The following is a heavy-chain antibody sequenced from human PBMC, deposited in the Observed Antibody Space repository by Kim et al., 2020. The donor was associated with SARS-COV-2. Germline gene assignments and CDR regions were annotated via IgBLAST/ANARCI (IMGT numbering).Heavy chain of an antibody. CDR3: ARGEQGRRLNWYFDL. Sequence: SETLSLTCTVSGGSISSYYWSWIRQPPGKGLEWIGYIYYSGSTNYNPSLKSRVTISVDTSKNQFSLKLSSVTAADTAVYYCARGEQGRRLNWYFDLWGRGTLVTVSS. V-gene: IGHV4-59*13. D-gene: IGHD1-1*01. CDR2: IYYSGST. CDR1: GGSISSYY. J-gene: IGHJ2*01.